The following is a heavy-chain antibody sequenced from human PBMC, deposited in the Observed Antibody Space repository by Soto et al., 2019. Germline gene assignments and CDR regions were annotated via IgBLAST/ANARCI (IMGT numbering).Heavy chain of an antibody. V-gene: IGHV4-59*12. D-gene: IGHD2-2*01. J-gene: IGHJ6*03. CDR3: ARRRGVVPAAMSYYMDV. CDR1: GGSISSYY. CDR2: INYSGST. Sequence: SETLSLTCTVSGGSISSYYWSWIRQPPGKGLEWIGYINYSGSTNYNPSLKSRVTISVDTSKNQFSLKLSSVTAADTAVYYCARRRGVVPAAMSYYMDVWGKGTTVTVSS.